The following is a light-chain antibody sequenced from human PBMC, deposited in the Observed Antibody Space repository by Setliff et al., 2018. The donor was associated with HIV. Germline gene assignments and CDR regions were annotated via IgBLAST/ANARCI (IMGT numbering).Light chain of an antibody. V-gene: IGLV2-11*01. CDR2: DVP. Sequence: QSVLTQPRSVSGSPGQSVTISCTGTSSDVGNYNSVSWYQQHPGKAPNLMIYDVPKRPSGVPDRFSGSKSGNTASLTISGLQAEDEANYYCCSFAGSYTWVFGTGTKVTVL. J-gene: IGLJ1*01. CDR3: CSFAGSYTWV. CDR1: SSDVGNYNS.